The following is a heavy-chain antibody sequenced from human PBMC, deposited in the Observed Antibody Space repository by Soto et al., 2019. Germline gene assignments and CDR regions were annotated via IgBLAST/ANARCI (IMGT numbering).Heavy chain of an antibody. CDR3: SRLPDTTAGMDV. J-gene: IGHJ6*02. Sequence: EVQLVESGGGLVQPGGALTLSCAASGFTFSGSAMHWVRQASGKGLEWVGRIKSKANSYATAYTASVKGRFTISRDDSMNTAYLQMNSLKTEDTAVYYCSRLPDTTAGMDVWGQGTTVTVSS. CDR1: GFTFSGSA. V-gene: IGHV3-73*02. D-gene: IGHD4-4*01. CDR2: IKSKANSYAT.